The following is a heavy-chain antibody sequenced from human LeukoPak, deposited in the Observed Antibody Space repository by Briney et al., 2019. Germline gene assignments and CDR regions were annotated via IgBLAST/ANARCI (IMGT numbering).Heavy chain of an antibody. Sequence: PGASVKVSCKTSGYTFTGYYMHWVRQAPGQGLEWMGWINPNSSVTNYAQRFQGRVTMTRDTSISAAYMELRWLTSDDTAVYYCARERGGNSPFDSWGQGTLVTVSS. V-gene: IGHV1-2*02. CDR1: GYTFTGYY. CDR3: ARERGGNSPFDS. D-gene: IGHD4-23*01. CDR2: INPNSSVT. J-gene: IGHJ4*02.